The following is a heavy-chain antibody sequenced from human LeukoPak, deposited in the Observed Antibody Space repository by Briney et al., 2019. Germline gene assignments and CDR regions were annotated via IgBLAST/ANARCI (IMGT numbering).Heavy chain of an antibody. J-gene: IGHJ4*02. D-gene: IGHD1-26*01. V-gene: IGHV3-23*01. Sequence: GGSLRLSCAVSGFTFSTYDMSWVRQAPGKGLEWVSAISGSGGSTYYADSVKGRFTISRDNSKNTLYLQLKSLRAEDTAVYYCAKDSSSGTYFDYWGQGTLVAVSS. CDR1: GFTFSTYD. CDR3: AKDSSSGTYFDY. CDR2: ISGSGGST.